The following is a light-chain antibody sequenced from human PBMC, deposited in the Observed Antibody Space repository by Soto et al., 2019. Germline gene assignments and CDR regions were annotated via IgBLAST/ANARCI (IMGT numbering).Light chain of an antibody. J-gene: IGKJ4*01. CDR2: GAS. V-gene: IGKV3-15*01. CDR3: QQYNSRVT. CDR1: QSVSSN. Sequence: EKVMTQSPATLSVSPGERATLSCRASQSVSSNLAWYQQKPGQAPRLLIYGASTRATGIPARFSGSGSGTEFTLTISSLQSEDFAVYYCQQYNSRVTFGGGTKVDIK.